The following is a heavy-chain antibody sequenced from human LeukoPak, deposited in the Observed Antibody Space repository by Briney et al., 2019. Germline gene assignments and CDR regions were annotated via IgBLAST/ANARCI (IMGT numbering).Heavy chain of an antibody. CDR1: GFTFSSYA. Sequence: PGGSLRLSCAASGFTFSSYAMSWVRQAPGKGLEWVSAISGSGGSTYYADSVKGRFTISRDNSKNTLYLQMNSLRAEDTAVYYCAKDLRLLQGGPYYFGYWGQGTLVTVSS. J-gene: IGHJ4*02. D-gene: IGHD3-22*01. V-gene: IGHV3-23*01. CDR3: AKDLRLLQGGPYYFGY. CDR2: ISGSGGST.